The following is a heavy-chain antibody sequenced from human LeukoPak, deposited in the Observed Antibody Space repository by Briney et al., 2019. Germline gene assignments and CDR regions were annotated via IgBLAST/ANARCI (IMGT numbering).Heavy chain of an antibody. D-gene: IGHD1-26*01. CDR3: ARDFVSGRQMSYYYFFDY. V-gene: IGHV3-30*01. CDR1: GFTFSSYA. CDR2: ISYDGSNK. J-gene: IGHJ4*02. Sequence: GGSLRLSCAASGFTFSSYAMHWVRQAPGKGLEWVAVISYDGSNKYYADSVKGRFTISRDNSKNTLYLQMNSLRAEDTAVYYCARDFVSGRQMSYYYFFDYWGQGTLVTVSS.